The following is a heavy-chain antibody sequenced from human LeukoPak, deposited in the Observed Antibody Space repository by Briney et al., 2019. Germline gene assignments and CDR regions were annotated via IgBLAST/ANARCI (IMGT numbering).Heavy chain of an antibody. Sequence: GESLKISCQGSGYSFTTYWIGWVRQMPGKGLEWMGIIYPGDSDTRYSPSFQGQVTISADKSISTAYLQWSSLKASDTAMYYCARQISSLRVGHSVLFDYWGQGTLVTVSS. V-gene: IGHV5-51*01. J-gene: IGHJ4*02. D-gene: IGHD6-6*01. CDR3: ARQISSLRVGHSVLFDY. CDR2: IYPGDSDT. CDR1: GYSFTTYW.